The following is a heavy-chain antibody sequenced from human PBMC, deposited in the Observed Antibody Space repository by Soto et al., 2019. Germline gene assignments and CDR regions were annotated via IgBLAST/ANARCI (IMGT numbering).Heavy chain of an antibody. Sequence: QMQLVQSGPEVKKPGTSVKVSCKASGFTFTSSAVQWVRQARGQRLEWIGWIVVGSGNTNYAQKFQERVTITRDMSTSTAYMELSSLRSEDTAVYYCAADIVDCGGDCFYDYWGQGTLVTVSS. J-gene: IGHJ4*02. D-gene: IGHD2-21*02. CDR3: AADIVDCGGDCFYDY. V-gene: IGHV1-58*01. CDR1: GFTFTSSA. CDR2: IVVGSGNT.